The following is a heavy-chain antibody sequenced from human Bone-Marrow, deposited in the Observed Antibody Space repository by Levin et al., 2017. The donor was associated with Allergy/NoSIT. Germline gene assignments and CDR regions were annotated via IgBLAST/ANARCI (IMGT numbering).Heavy chain of an antibody. J-gene: IGHJ4*02. CDR2: IYSGGTT. V-gene: IGHV3-66*01. D-gene: IGHD1-20*01. CDR1: GFSVITNY. Sequence: GGSLRLSCEASGFSVITNYMTWVRQAPGKGLEWVSVIYSGGTTYYADSVKDRFTISRDNSKNSLYLQMNSLRDEDTAVYYCAREDNLNAKRALDYWGQGTLVTVSS. CDR3: AREDNLNAKRALDY.